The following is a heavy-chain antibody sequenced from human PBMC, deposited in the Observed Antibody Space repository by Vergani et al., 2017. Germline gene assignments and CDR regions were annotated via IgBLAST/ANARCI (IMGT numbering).Heavy chain of an antibody. V-gene: IGHV3-33*01. Sequence: QGQLVESGGGIVQPGRSLTLSCVASRSTFKTYGMHWVRQAPGKGLEWVGLIYYDGSNAYYADSVKGRFTISRDNSKNTLYLQMSSLRDEDTAVYYCARDQVPAAIRLNVGNRMDVWGKGTTVIVSS. J-gene: IGHJ6*03. CDR2: IYYDGSNA. D-gene: IGHD2-2*02. CDR1: RSTFKTYG. CDR3: ARDQVPAAIRLNVGNRMDV.